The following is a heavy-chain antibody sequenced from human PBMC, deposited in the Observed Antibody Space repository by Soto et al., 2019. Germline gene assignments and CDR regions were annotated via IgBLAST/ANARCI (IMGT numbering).Heavy chain of an antibody. V-gene: IGHV1-18*01. CDR3: ARDLYYDILTGYYSIGGY. CDR2: ISAYNGNT. Sequence: ASVKVSCKASGYTFTSYGISWVRQAPGQGLEWMGWISAYNGNTNYAQKLQGRVTMTTDTSTSTAYMELRSLRSDDTAVYYCARDLYYDILTGYYSIGGYWGQGTLVTVSS. CDR1: GYTFTSYG. J-gene: IGHJ4*02. D-gene: IGHD3-9*01.